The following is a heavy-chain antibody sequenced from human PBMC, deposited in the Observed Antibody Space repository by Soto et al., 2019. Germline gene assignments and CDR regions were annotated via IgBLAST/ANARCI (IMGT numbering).Heavy chain of an antibody. J-gene: IGHJ4*02. CDR2: ISYDGSNK. D-gene: IGHD2-2*01. V-gene: IGHV3-30*18. CDR3: AKRGPTAMYFNGEIHFDY. Sequence: GGSLRLSCAASGFTFSSYCMHWVRQAPGKGLEWVAVISYDGSNKYYADSVKSRVAISLDTSKHQFSLKLSSVTAADTAVYYCAKRGPTAMYFNGEIHFDYWGQGTLVTVSS. CDR1: GFTFSSYC.